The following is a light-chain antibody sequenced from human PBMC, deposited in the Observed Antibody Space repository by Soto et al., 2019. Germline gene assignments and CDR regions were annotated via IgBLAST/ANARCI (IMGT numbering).Light chain of an antibody. Sequence: EIVLTQSPGTLSVSPGERVTLSCRASQSISSSYLAWYQQRPGQAPRLLIFGASYRATGIPDRFSGSGSGTDVALTISRLGPEDFAVYYCQQYNSSPPEFTFGPGTKVDSK. CDR2: GAS. CDR1: QSISSSY. J-gene: IGKJ3*01. V-gene: IGKV3-20*01. CDR3: QQYNSSPPEFT.